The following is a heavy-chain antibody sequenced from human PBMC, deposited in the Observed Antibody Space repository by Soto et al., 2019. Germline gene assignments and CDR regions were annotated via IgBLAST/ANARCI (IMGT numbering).Heavy chain of an antibody. Sequence: EVQLVESGGGLVQPGGSLRLPCAPSGFTIRSNYISGVRKAPGKGLEWVSVIYSGGSTYYADSVKGRFPISRDNSKNTLYLQMNSLRAEDTAVYYCARRDVWADAFDIWGQGTMVTVSS. CDR3: ARRDVWADAFDI. J-gene: IGHJ3*02. D-gene: IGHD7-27*01. V-gene: IGHV3-66*04. CDR1: GFTIRSNY. CDR2: IYSGGST.